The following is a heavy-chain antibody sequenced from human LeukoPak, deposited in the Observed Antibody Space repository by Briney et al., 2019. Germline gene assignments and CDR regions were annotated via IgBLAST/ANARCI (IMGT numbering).Heavy chain of an antibody. J-gene: IGHJ5*02. V-gene: IGHV1-46*01. D-gene: IGHD2-2*02. CDR2: INPSGGST. CDR1: GYTFTSYY. CDR3: ARFVVVPAAIPQDNWFDP. Sequence: ASVKVSCKASGYTFTSYYMHWVRQAPGQGLEWMGIINPSGGSTSYAQKFQGRVTMTRDTSTSTAYMELRSLRSDDTAVYYCARFVVVPAAIPQDNWFDPWGQGTLVTVSS.